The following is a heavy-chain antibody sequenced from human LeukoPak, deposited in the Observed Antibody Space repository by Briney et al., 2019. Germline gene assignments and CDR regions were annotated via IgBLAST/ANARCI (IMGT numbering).Heavy chain of an antibody. Sequence: GSLRLSCAASGFTFSSYAMSWVRQAPGRGLEWVSTISGRGGSTYYADSVKGRFTVSRDNSKNTLYLQMNSLRAEDTALYYCAKDLGGSRGFFDYWGQGTLVTVSS. CDR1: GFTFSSYA. J-gene: IGHJ4*02. V-gene: IGHV3-23*01. D-gene: IGHD2-15*01. CDR2: ISGRGGST. CDR3: AKDLGGSRGFFDY.